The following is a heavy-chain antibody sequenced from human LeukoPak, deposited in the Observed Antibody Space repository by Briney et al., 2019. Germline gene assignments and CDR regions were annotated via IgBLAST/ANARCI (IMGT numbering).Heavy chain of an antibody. Sequence: GESLKISCKGSGYYFNNYWITWVRQTPGKGLEWMGIIYPDDSQTRYSPSFQGQVTISADKSIRTAYLQWSSLKASDTAMYYCARVNCSGGSCYEYFQHWGQGTLVTVSS. J-gene: IGHJ1*01. CDR1: GYYFNNYW. V-gene: IGHV5-51*01. CDR3: ARVNCSGGSCYEYFQH. D-gene: IGHD2-15*01. CDR2: IYPDDSQT.